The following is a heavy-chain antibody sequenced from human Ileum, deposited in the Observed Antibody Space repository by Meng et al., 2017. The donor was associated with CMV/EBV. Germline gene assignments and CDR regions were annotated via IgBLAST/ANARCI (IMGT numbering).Heavy chain of an antibody. CDR2: IIPIFGTA. J-gene: IGHJ6*02. CDR1: GGTFSSYA. D-gene: IGHD3-3*01. CDR3: AREARNFWSGYYYYYGMDV. V-gene: IGHV1-69*05. Sequence: SVKVSCKASGGTFSSYAISWVRQAPGQGLEWMGGIIPIFGTANYAQKFQGRVTITTDESTSTAYMELSSLRSEDTAVYYCAREARNFWSGYYYYYGMDVWGQGTMVTVSS.